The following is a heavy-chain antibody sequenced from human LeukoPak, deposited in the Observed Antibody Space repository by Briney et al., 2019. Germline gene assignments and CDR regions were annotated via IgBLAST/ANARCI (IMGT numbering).Heavy chain of an antibody. CDR2: IKSDGSST. CDR1: GFTFSSYW. D-gene: IGHD1-26*01. CDR3: ARGGSPPEALGDAFNI. V-gene: IGHV3-74*01. J-gene: IGHJ3*02. Sequence: PGGSLRLSCAASGFTFSSYWMNWVRQAPGKGLVWVSRIKSDGSSTTYADSVKGRFTISRDNAKNTLYLQMNSLRAEDTAVYYCARGGSPPEALGDAFNIWGQGTMVTVSS.